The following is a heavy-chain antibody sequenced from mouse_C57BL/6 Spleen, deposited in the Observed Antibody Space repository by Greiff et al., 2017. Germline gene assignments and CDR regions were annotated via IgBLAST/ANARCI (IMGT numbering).Heavy chain of an antibody. Sequence: QVTLKVSGPGILQSSQTLSLTCSFSGFSLSTSGMGVSWIRQPSGKGLEWLAHIYWDDDKRYNPFLKSRLTISKDTSRNQVFLKITSVDTADTATYYCARSYYYGSSLYAMDYWGQGTSVTVSS. CDR1: GFSLSTSGMG. D-gene: IGHD1-1*01. CDR2: IYWDDDK. J-gene: IGHJ4*01. CDR3: ARSYYYGSSLYAMDY. V-gene: IGHV8-12*01.